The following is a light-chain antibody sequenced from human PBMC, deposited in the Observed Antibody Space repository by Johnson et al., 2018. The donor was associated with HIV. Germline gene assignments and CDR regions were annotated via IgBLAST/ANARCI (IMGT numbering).Light chain of an antibody. J-gene: IGLJ1*01. Sequence: QSALTQPPSVSAAPGQKVAISCSGSSSNIGNNYVSWYQQIPGRAPKLLIYDNNKRPSGIPDRFSGSKSGTSATLAITGLQTGDEADYYCGTCISTGSVFGSGTKVTVL. CDR3: GTCISTGSV. CDR2: DNN. V-gene: IGLV1-51*01. CDR1: SSNIGNNY.